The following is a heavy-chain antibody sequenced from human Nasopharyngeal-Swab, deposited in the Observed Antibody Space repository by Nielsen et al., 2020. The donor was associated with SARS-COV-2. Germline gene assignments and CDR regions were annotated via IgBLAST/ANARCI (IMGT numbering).Heavy chain of an antibody. V-gene: IGHV4-39*01. J-gene: IGHJ4*02. CDR3: ARRGGYTFDYDY. D-gene: IGHD5-18*01. Sequence: SETLSLTCTVSGGSISSNTYYWGWIRQPPGKGLEWIGDIYYSGSTYYNPSLKSRVTISVDTSKNRFSLKLNSVTAADTAAYYCARRGGYTFDYDYWGQGTLVTVSS. CDR1: GGSISSNTYY. CDR2: IYYSGST.